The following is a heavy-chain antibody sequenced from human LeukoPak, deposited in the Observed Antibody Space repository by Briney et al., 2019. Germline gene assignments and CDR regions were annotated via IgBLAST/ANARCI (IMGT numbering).Heavy chain of an antibody. CDR2: ISNDGSHT. J-gene: IGHJ4*02. V-gene: IGHV3-74*01. Sequence: PGGSLRLSCAASGFTFSSYWMHWVRQAPGKGLVWVSRISNDGSHTFYADSVKGRFAMSRDNAKNTLYLEMNSLRAEDTAVYYCARGDSTFGGVIANYWGQGTLVTVSS. D-gene: IGHD3-16*02. CDR1: GFTFSSYW. CDR3: ARGDSTFGGVIANY.